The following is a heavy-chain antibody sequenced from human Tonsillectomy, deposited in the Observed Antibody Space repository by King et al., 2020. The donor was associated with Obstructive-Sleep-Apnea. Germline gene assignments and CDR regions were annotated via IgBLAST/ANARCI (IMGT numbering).Heavy chain of an antibody. Sequence: VQLQQWGAGLLKPSETLSLTCAVYGGSFSGYYWSWIRQPPGKGREYIGEINHSGSTNYNPSLNSRVTISVDTSKNQFSLKLSSVTAADTAVYYCARLQLGSGRSWFDPWGQGALVTVSS. J-gene: IGHJ5*02. CDR3: ARLQLGSGRSWFDP. V-gene: IGHV4-34*01. CDR1: GGSFSGYY. CDR2: INHSGST. D-gene: IGHD3-10*01.